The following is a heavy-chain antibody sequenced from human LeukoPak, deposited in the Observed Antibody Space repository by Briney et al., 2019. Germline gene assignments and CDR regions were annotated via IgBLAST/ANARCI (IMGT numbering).Heavy chain of an antibody. Sequence: GGSLRLSCAASGFTFSGSAMHWVRQASGKGLEWVGRIRSKANSYATAYAASVKGRFTISRDDSKNTAYLQMNSLKTEDTAVYYCTRHEPTPSIAAGTPSRFRPRYYYYMDVWGKGTTVTVSS. CDR2: IRSKANSYAT. V-gene: IGHV3-73*01. CDR1: GFTFSGSA. CDR3: TRHEPTPSIAAGTPSRFRPRYYYYMDV. J-gene: IGHJ6*03. D-gene: IGHD6-13*01.